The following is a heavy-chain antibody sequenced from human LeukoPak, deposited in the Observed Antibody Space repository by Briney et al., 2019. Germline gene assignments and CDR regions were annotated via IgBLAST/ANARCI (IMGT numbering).Heavy chain of an antibody. CDR1: GFTFDDYG. V-gene: IGHV3-20*04. J-gene: IGHJ6*02. CDR2: INWNGGST. Sequence: PGGSLRLSCAASGFTFDDYGMSWVRQAPGKGLEWVSGINWNGGSTGYADSVKGRFTISRDNAKNSLYLQMNSLRAEDTALYYCARGYCSSTSCEDQNYYYGMDVWGQGTTVTVSS. CDR3: ARGYCSSTSCEDQNYYYGMDV. D-gene: IGHD2-2*01.